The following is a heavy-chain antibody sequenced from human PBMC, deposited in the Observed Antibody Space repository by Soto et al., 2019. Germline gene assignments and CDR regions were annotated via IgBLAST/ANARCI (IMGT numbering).Heavy chain of an antibody. CDR3: ARDGVWGRARQWLALDY. D-gene: IGHD6-19*01. CDR1: RFTFSSYN. V-gene: IGHV3-21*01. CDR2: ISSSSSYI. Sequence: EVQLVESGGGLVKPGGSLRLSCAASRFTFSSYNMNWVRQAPGKGLEWVSSISSSSSYIYYADSVKGRFTISRDNAKNSRYLQMNSLRAEDKAVYYCARDGVWGRARQWLALDYWGQGTLVTVSS. J-gene: IGHJ4*02.